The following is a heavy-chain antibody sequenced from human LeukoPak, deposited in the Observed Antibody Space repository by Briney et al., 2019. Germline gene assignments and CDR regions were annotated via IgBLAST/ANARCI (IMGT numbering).Heavy chain of an antibody. J-gene: IGHJ4*02. Sequence: PSQTLSLTCTVSGGSISSGSYYWSWIRQPAGKGLEWIGRIYSSGSTNYNPSLKSRFTISVDTSKNPFSLKLSSVTAADTAVYYCARTVAYYYDSSGCLGTYYFDYWGQGTLVTVSS. V-gene: IGHV4-61*02. CDR3: ARTVAYYYDSSGCLGTYYFDY. CDR1: GGSISSGSYY. CDR2: IYSSGST. D-gene: IGHD3-22*01.